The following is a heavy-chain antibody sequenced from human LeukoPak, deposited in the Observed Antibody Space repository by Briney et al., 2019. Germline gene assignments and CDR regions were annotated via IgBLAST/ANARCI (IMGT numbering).Heavy chain of an antibody. J-gene: IGHJ4*02. CDR2: INPNSGGT. CDR1: GYTFTGYY. Sequence: ASVKVSCKASGYTFTGYYMHWVRQAPGQGLEWMGWINPNSGGTNYAQKFQGRVTMTRDTSISTAYMELSRLRSDDTAVYYCAREGEDSGYYALPFDYWGQGTLVTVSS. CDR3: AREGEDSGYYALPFDY. V-gene: IGHV1-2*02. D-gene: IGHD3-22*01.